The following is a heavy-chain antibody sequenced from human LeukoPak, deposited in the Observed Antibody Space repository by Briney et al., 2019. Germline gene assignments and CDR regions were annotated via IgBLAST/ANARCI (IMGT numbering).Heavy chain of an antibody. J-gene: IGHJ6*03. Sequence: GASVKVSCKASGYTFSNYYIHWVRQAPGQGLEWMGIINPSGGSTTYAQKFQGRVTITADESTSTAYMELRSLRSDDTAVYYCARVQNYYDSSGSHYYYMDVWGKGTTVTVSS. D-gene: IGHD3-22*01. CDR1: GYTFSNYY. CDR3: ARVQNYYDSSGSHYYYMDV. CDR2: INPSGGST. V-gene: IGHV1-46*01.